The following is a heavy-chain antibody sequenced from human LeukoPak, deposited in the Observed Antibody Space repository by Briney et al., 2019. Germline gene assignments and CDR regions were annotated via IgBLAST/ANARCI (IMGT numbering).Heavy chain of an antibody. CDR3: AGNMVRGVIFPLGY. CDR1: GFTFSDYY. CDR2: ISTSGSTK. Sequence: GGSLRLSCAASGFTFSDYYMTWIRQAPGKGLEWVSYISTSGSTKYYADSVKGRFTMSRDNAKNSLYPQMNSLRAEDTAAYYCAGNMVRGVIFPLGYWGQGILVTVSS. V-gene: IGHV3-11*01. D-gene: IGHD3-10*01. J-gene: IGHJ4*02.